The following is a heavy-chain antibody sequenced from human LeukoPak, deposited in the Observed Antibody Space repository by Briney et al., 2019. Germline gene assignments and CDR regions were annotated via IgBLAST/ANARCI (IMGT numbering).Heavy chain of an antibody. V-gene: IGHV3-23*01. CDR3: ANFYSDSWYQIKGDAFDI. CDR1: VFTLSSYA. J-gene: IGHJ3*02. D-gene: IGHD6-13*01. Sequence: GGSLRLSCAASVFTLSSYAMRWVRQAPGKGLEGVSAISGSGGSTYYADSVKGRFTISRDNSKNPLYLQMNSLTAEDTAVYYCANFYSDSWYQIKGDAFDIWGQGTMVTVSS. CDR2: ISGSGGST.